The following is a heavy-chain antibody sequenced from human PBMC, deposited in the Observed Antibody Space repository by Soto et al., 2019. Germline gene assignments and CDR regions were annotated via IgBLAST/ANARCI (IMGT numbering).Heavy chain of an antibody. CDR3: ARALVRGLMDV. CDR1: GFTVSDNY. CDR2: IYSGGST. J-gene: IGHJ6*02. Sequence: EVQLVESGGGLVQPGGSLRLSCTASGFTVSDNYMSWVREAAGKGLEWVSVIYSGGSTYYADSVEARFTISRDNSKNMLYLQMNSLRAEDTAVYYCARALVRGLMDVWGQGTTVTVSS. V-gene: IGHV3-66*01. D-gene: IGHD3-10*01.